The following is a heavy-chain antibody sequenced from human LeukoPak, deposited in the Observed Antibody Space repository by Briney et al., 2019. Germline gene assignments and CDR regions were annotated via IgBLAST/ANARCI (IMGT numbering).Heavy chain of an antibody. D-gene: IGHD3-10*01. Sequence: SETLSLTCTVSGGSMSNHYWSWVRQPPGKALEWIGYISHGGQTLSNPSLSSRVTISVDTSNNQFSLKLTSVTAADTAVYFCARDTYYTSGTYYIDYFDSWGQGALVTVSS. J-gene: IGHJ4*02. CDR1: GGSMSNHY. CDR3: ARDTYYTSGTYYIDYFDS. CDR2: ISHGGQT. V-gene: IGHV4-59*11.